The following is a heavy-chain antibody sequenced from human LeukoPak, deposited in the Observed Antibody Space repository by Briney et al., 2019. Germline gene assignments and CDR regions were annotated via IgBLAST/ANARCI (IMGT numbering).Heavy chain of an antibody. CDR3: AKGGDYGDYRYFDY. J-gene: IGHJ4*02. CDR2: ISKDAKSN. V-gene: IGHV3-30*18. Sequence: GGSLRLSCATSGFTFSSYGMHWVRQVPGKGLEWVAVISKDAKSNYHVDSVKGRFTISRDNSKNTLYLQMNSLRAEDTAVYYCAKGGDYGDYRYFDYWGQGTLVTISS. D-gene: IGHD4-17*01. CDR1: GFTFSSYG.